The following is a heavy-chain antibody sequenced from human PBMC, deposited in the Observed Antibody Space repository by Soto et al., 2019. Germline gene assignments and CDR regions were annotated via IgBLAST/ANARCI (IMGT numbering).Heavy chain of an antibody. CDR2: INPSGDST. Sequence: GASAKVRSEAPGDAFNCCSMRWLRQAPGQGLEWMGMINPSGDSTTYAQNFQGRVTMTRDTSTTTVYMELSGLRSEDTAVYYCARDWALDYWGHGTLVTV. J-gene: IGHJ4*01. V-gene: IGHV1-46*02. CDR1: GDAFNCCS. CDR3: ARDWALDY. D-gene: IGHD7-27*01.